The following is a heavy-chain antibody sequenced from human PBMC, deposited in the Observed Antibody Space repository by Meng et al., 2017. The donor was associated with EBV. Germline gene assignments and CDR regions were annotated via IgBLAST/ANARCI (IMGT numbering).Heavy chain of an antibody. Sequence: HVQLVQSGAEGKKPGASVKVSCKASGYTFTSYYMHWVRQAPGQGLEWMGIINPSGGSTSYAQKFQGRVTMTRDTSTSTVYMELSSLRSEDTAVYYCARDPAGAVAGTHFDYWGQGTLVTVSS. CDR1: GYTFTSYY. V-gene: IGHV1-46*01. D-gene: IGHD6-19*01. J-gene: IGHJ4*02. CDR3: ARDPAGAVAGTHFDY. CDR2: INPSGGST.